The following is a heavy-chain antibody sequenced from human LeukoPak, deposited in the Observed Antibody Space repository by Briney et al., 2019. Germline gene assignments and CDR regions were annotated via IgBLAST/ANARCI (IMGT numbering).Heavy chain of an antibody. Sequence: GGSLRLSCAASGFTFSSYSMNWVRQAPGKGLEWVSSISSSSSYIYYAGSVKGRFTISRDNAKNSLYLQMNSLRAEDTAVYYCARVVAVRYCSSTSCTHQYYYYCMDVWGRATTVTVSS. CDR1: GFTFSSYS. CDR3: ARVVAVRYCSSTSCTHQYYYYCMDV. V-gene: IGHV3-21*01. D-gene: IGHD2-2*01. CDR2: ISSSSSYI. J-gene: IGHJ6*03.